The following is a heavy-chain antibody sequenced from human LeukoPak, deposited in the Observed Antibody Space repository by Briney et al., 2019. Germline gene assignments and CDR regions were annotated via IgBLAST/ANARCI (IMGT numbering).Heavy chain of an antibody. D-gene: IGHD3-22*01. CDR1: GFTVSTNY. CDR2: IYSSGDT. Sequence: GGSLRLSCAASGFTVSTNYMSWVRQAPGKGLEWVSVIYSSGDTYYADSVKGRFTISRDNSKNMLYLQMNSLRVEDTAVYFCARDRYYYDSRRSEAFDIWGQGKMVTVSS. J-gene: IGHJ3*02. CDR3: ARDRYYYDSRRSEAFDI. V-gene: IGHV3-53*01.